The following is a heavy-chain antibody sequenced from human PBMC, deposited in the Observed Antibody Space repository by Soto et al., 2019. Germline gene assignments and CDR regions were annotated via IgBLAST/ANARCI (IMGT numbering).Heavy chain of an antibody. V-gene: IGHV1-69*06. CDR3: ARGVNYYDSSGYYEYWFDP. CDR2: IIPIFGTA. CDR1: GGTFSSYA. J-gene: IGHJ5*02. D-gene: IGHD3-22*01. Sequence: ASVKVSCKASGGTFSSYAISWVRQAPGQGLEWMGGIIPIFGTANYAQKFQGRVTITADKSTSTAYMELSSLRSEDTAVYYCARGVNYYDSSGYYEYWFDPWGQGTLVTVSS.